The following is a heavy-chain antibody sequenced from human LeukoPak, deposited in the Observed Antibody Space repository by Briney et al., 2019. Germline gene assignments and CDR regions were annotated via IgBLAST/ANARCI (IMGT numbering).Heavy chain of an antibody. CDR2: IHPNSGGT. Sequence: ASVKVSFKASGSTFTRYYIHWVRQAPGQGLRWMGWIHPNSGGTKNAPSFQGRVTMTRETAISTAYMELSRLTSDDTAVYYCAKDGYCIGGTCYYLLFDFWGQGSLVTVSS. V-gene: IGHV1-2*02. CDR3: AKDGYCIGGTCYYLLFDF. CDR1: GSTFTRYY. J-gene: IGHJ4*02. D-gene: IGHD2-15*01.